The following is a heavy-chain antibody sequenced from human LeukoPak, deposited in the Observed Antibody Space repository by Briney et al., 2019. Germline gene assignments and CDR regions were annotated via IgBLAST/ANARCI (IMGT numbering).Heavy chain of an antibody. J-gene: IGHJ5*02. CDR2: ISAYKGDT. V-gene: IGHV1-18*01. CDR1: GYTFTSYG. D-gene: IGHD1-26*01. CDR3: ARGRVGAVSNWFDP. Sequence: GASVKVSCKASGYTFTSYGISWVRQAPGQGLEWMGWISAYKGDTNYAQKLQGRVTMTTDTSTSTAYMELRSLRSDDTAVYYCARGRVGAVSNWFDPWGQGTLVTVSS.